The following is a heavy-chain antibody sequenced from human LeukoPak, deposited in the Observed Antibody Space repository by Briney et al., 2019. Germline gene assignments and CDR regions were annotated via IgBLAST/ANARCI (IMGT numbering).Heavy chain of an antibody. CDR1: GYTFTGYF. CDR2: INANSGGT. CDR3: ARGGVFQDLYSYYYGMDV. Sequence: ASVKVSCKASGYTFTGYFMHWVRQAPGQGLEWMGWINANSGGTSYAQKFQGRVTMTRDTSISTAYLGLSGLRSDDTAVYYCARGGVFQDLYSYYYGMDVWGQGTTVTISS. J-gene: IGHJ6*02. D-gene: IGHD3-16*01. V-gene: IGHV1-2*02.